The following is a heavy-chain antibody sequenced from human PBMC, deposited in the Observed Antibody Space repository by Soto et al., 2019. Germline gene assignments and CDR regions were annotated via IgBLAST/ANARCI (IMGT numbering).Heavy chain of an antibody. V-gene: IGHV4-30-2*01. D-gene: IGHD4-17*01. J-gene: IGHJ4*02. CDR3: ARGGKTVTTFDY. Sequence: QLQLQESGSGLVKPSQTLSLTCAVSGGSISSGGYSWSWIWQPPGKGLEWIGYIYHSGSTYYNPSLKSRVTISVDRSKNQFSLKLSSVTATDTAGYYCARGGKTVTTFDYWGQGTLVTVSS. CDR2: IYHSGST. CDR1: GGSISSGGYS.